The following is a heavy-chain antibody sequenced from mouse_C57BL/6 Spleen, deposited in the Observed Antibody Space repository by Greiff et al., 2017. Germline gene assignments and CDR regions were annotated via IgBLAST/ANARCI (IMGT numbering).Heavy chain of an antibody. Sequence: VQLQQSGAELMQPGASVKLSCTATGYTFTGYWLEWVKQRPGHGLELIGEILPVSGSTNYNETFKVKATFTAETYSNTAYMRLSSLTTEDAAIYYCARKEEYDYGIAYWGQGTLVTVSA. J-gene: IGHJ3*01. D-gene: IGHD2-4*01. V-gene: IGHV1-9*01. CDR1: GYTFTGYW. CDR2: ILPVSGST. CDR3: ARKEEYDYGIAY.